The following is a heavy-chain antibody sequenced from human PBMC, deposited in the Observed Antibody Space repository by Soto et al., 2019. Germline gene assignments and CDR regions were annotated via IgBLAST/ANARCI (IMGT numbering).Heavy chain of an antibody. Sequence: QITLKESGPTLVKPTQTLTLTCTFSGFSLSTSGVGVGWIRQPPGKALEWLAFIYWDDDKRYSPSLKSRLTITKDTSKNQVVLTMTNMDPVDTATYYRAHRRVVPAKGNNWFDTWGQGTLVIVSS. V-gene: IGHV2-5*02. D-gene: IGHD2-15*01. CDR2: IYWDDDK. CDR1: GFSLSTSGVG. J-gene: IGHJ5*02. CDR3: AHRRVVPAKGNNWFDT.